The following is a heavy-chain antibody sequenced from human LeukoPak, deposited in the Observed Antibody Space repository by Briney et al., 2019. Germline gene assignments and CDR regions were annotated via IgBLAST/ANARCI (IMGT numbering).Heavy chain of an antibody. CDR3: AELGITMIGGV. J-gene: IGHJ6*04. V-gene: IGHV3-48*04. CDR1: GFTFTSHS. D-gene: IGHD3-10*02. CDR2: ISSSGSTI. Sequence: GGSLRLSCAASGFTFTSHSMNWVRQAPGKGLEWVSYISSSGSTIYYADSVKGRFTISRDNAKNSLYLQMNSLRAEDTAVYYCAELGITMIGGVWGKGTTVTISS.